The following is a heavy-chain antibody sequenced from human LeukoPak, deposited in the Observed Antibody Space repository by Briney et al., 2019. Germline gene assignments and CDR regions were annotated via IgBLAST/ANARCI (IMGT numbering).Heavy chain of an antibody. D-gene: IGHD4-11*01. J-gene: IGHJ4*02. CDR2: ISPGGGTT. CDR1: GFTFSNEA. V-gene: IGHV3-23*01. Sequence: GGSLRLSCAVSGFTFSNEAMGWVRQLRGGGLEWVSTISPGGGTTYYAESMKGRFTISRDNSKSTLYLEMNSLRVEDTAVYYCTKVRSGSSNWALRIFDYCGQGALVTVSS. CDR3: TKVRSGSSNWALRIFDY.